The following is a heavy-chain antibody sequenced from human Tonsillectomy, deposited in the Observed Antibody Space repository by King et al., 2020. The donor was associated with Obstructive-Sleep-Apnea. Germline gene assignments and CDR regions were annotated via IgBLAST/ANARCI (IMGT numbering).Heavy chain of an antibody. D-gene: IGHD3-16*01. CDR2: ISSSSGTI. V-gene: IGHV3-48*04. CDR3: AGLRGSSPH. CDR1: GFNFNTYS. Sequence: VQLVESGGGLVQPGGSLRLSCVASGFNFNTYSVNWVRQAPGKGLEWVSYISSSSGTIYYADSVKGRFTISRDNAKNSLYLQMDSLRVEDTALYYCAGLRGSSPHWGQGTLVTVSS. J-gene: IGHJ4*02.